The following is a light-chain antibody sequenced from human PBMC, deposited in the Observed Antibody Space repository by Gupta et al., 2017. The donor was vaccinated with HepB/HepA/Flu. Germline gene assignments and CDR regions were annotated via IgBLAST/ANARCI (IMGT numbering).Light chain of an antibody. J-gene: IGKJ1*01. Sequence: EIVMTQSPVTLSVSPGERATLSCRASQSVNSNLAWYQQRPGQAHRLLLYGASTRATGIPARFSGSGSGTDFTLTISSLQSEDFAVYYCHQYDNWPRTFGQGTKVEIK. CDR3: HQYDNWPRT. CDR1: QSVNSN. CDR2: GAS. V-gene: IGKV3-15*01.